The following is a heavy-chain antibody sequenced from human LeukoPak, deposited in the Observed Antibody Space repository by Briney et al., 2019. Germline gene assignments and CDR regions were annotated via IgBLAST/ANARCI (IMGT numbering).Heavy chain of an antibody. J-gene: IGHJ6*03. V-gene: IGHV3-23*01. D-gene: IGHD2-8*01. Sequence: GGSLRLSCAASGFTFSSYAMSWVRQAPGKGLEWVSAINDSGGSTYYAGSVKGRFTISRDNAKNSLYLQMNSLRAEDTAVYYCARDLPRPIRMVYAPSVLYYYYMDVWGKGTTVTVSS. CDR3: ARDLPRPIRMVYAPSVLYYYYMDV. CDR1: GFTFSSYA. CDR2: INDSGGST.